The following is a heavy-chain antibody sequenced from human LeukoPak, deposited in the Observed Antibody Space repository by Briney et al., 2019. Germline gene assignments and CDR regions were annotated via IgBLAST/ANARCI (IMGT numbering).Heavy chain of an antibody. D-gene: IGHD1-26*01. CDR1: GYTLTELS. CDR3: ARSERWEGRFDY. J-gene: IGHJ4*02. Sequence: ASVKVSCKVSGYTLTELSMHWVRQAPGRGLEWMGGFDPEDGETIYAQKFQGRVTMTEDTSTDTAYMELSSLRSEDTAVYYCARSERWEGRFDYWGQGTLVTVSS. V-gene: IGHV1-24*01. CDR2: FDPEDGET.